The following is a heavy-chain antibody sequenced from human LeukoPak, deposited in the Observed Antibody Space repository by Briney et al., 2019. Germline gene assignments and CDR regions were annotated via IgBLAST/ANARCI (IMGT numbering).Heavy chain of an antibody. V-gene: IGHV3-23*01. J-gene: IGHJ4*02. CDR1: GFTFSSYA. Sequence: GGSLRLSCAASGFTFSSYAMSWVRQAPGKGLEWVSAISGSGGSTYYADSVKGRFTISRDNSKNTLYLQMNSLRAEDMAVYYCARTYYYGSGSWNYFDYWGQGTLVTVPS. CDR3: ARTYYYGSGSWNYFDY. D-gene: IGHD3-10*01. CDR2: ISGSGGST.